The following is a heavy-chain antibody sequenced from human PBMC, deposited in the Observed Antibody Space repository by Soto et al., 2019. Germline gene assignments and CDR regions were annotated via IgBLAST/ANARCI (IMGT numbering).Heavy chain of an antibody. CDR3: ARLSSSATY. J-gene: IGHJ4*02. CDR1: GGSISSGDYY. D-gene: IGHD2-2*01. CDR2: IYYSGSI. Sequence: QVQLQESGPGLVKPSQTLSLTCIVSGGSISSGDYYWSWIRQHPGKGLEWIGHIYYSGSIYYNPSLKGRVTISVETSKNQFALKLTCMTAADTAVYYCARLSSSATYWGKGTLVTVSS. V-gene: IGHV4-31*03.